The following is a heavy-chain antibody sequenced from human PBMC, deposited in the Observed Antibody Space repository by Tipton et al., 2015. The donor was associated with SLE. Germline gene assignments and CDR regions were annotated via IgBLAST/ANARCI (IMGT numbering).Heavy chain of an antibody. D-gene: IGHD3-3*01. V-gene: IGHV4-39*07. CDR3: ARHGYDIWSGYDY. J-gene: IGHJ4*02. CDR2: VYFSGIT. CDR1: GASVSSSNSN. Sequence: LRLSCTVSGASVSSSNSNWGWIRQPPGKRLEWIGSVYFSGITFYSPSLQSRVTISVDRSKNQFSLKLTSVTAADTAVYYCARHGYDIWSGYDYWGQGTLVTVSS.